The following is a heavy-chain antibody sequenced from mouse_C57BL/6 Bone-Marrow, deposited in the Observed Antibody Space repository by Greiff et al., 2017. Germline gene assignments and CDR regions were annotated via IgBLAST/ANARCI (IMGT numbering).Heavy chain of an antibody. Sequence: EVKLVESGGDLVKPGGSLKLSCAASGFTFSSYGMSWVRQTPDKRLEWVATISSGGSYTYYPDSVKGRFTLSRDNAKNTLYLQMSSLKSEDTAMYYCARHPLCDRGYWGQGTTLTVSS. CDR2: ISSGGSYT. J-gene: IGHJ2*01. D-gene: IGHD6-1*01. CDR3: ARHPLCDRGY. V-gene: IGHV5-6*02. CDR1: GFTFSSYG.